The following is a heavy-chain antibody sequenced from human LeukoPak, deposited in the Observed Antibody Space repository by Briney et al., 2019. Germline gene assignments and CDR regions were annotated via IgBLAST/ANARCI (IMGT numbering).Heavy chain of an antibody. CDR1: GFIFSSYW. J-gene: IGHJ4*02. D-gene: IGHD5-18*01. CDR2: INSDGSST. CDR3: ARGGYSYGSTPQY. V-gene: IGHV3-74*01. Sequence: GGSLRLSCAASGFIFSSYWMHWVRQAPGKGLVWVSRINSDGSSTSYADSVKGRFTISRDNAKNTLYLQMNSLRAEDTAVYYCARGGYSYGSTPQYWGQGTLVTVSS.